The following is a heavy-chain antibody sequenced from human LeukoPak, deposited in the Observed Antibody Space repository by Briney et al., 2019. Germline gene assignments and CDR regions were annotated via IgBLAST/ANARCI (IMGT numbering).Heavy chain of an antibody. V-gene: IGHV4-61*02. J-gene: IGHJ4*02. CDR3: ARDRRGRLQTNYFDY. D-gene: IGHD5-24*01. CDR2: IYASGST. Sequence: SQTLSLTCTVSGGSISSGSYYWSWIRQPAGKGLEWIGRIYASGSTNYNPSLKSRVTISVDTSKNQFSLKLSSVTAADTAVYYCARDRRGRLQTNYFDYWGQGTLVTVSS. CDR1: GGSISSGSYY.